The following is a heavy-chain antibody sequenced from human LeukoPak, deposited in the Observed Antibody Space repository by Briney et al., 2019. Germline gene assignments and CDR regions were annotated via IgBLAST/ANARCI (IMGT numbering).Heavy chain of an antibody. J-gene: IGHJ4*02. V-gene: IGHV4-4*07. D-gene: IGHD1-1*01. Sequence: NPSETLSLTCTVSGGSISSYYWSWIRQPAGKGLEWIGRIHTSGSTNYSPSLKSRVTMSVDTSKNQFSLKLSSVTAADTAVYYCARDRGTWNDDGFDYWGQGTLVTVSS. CDR1: GGSISSYY. CDR3: ARDRGTWNDDGFDY. CDR2: IHTSGST.